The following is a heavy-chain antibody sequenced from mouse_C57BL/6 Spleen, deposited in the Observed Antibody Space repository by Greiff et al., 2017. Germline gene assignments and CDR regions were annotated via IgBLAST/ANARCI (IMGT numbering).Heavy chain of an antibody. Sequence: VQLKESGPELVKPGASVKISCKASGYTFTGYYMNWVKQSPEKSLEWIGEIYPSTGSTTYNQKFKAKATLTVDKSSSTAYMQLKSLTSGDSAVYDCASGDTGSSYRDDWGQGTTLSGSS. CDR3: ASGDTGSSYRDD. D-gene: IGHD1-1*01. J-gene: IGHJ2*01. V-gene: IGHV1-42*01. CDR1: GYTFTGYY. CDR2: IYPSTGST.